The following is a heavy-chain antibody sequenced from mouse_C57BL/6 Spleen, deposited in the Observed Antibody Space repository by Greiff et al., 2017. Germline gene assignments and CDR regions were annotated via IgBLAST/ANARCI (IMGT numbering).Heavy chain of an antibody. J-gene: IGHJ2*01. D-gene: IGHD1-1*01. Sequence: EVKLMESGGDLVKPGGSLKLSCAASGFTFSSYGMSWVRQTPDKRLEWVATISSGGSYTYYPDSVKGRFTISRDNAKNTLYLQMSSLKSEDTAMYYCARVVAPFYYWGQGTTLTVSS. CDR1: GFTFSSYG. CDR2: ISSGGSYT. CDR3: ARVVAPFYY. V-gene: IGHV5-6*01.